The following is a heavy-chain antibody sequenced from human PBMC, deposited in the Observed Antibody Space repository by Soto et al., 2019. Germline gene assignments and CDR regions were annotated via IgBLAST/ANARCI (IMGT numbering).Heavy chain of an antibody. Sequence: VASVKVSCKTSGYNFDSYGITWVRQAPGQGLEWPAWISESTTHTNYAQKVQGRLTLTRDTSTSTAYMEVTSLRSDDTAVYYCARLTLSSSWYNDYWGQGTLVTVSS. J-gene: IGHJ4*02. V-gene: IGHV1-18*04. CDR2: ISESTTHT. CDR3: ARLTLSSSWYNDY. CDR1: GYNFDSYG. D-gene: IGHD6-13*01.